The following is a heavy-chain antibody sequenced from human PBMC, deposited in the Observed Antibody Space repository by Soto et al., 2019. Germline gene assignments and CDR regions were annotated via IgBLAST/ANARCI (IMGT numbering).Heavy chain of an antibody. Sequence: GGSLRLSGSSSGFTFSSYAMSWVRQAPGKGLESVSAISGSGGSTYYADSVKGRFTISRDNSKNTLYLQMNSLRAEDTAVYYCAKDPVQWELGYYFDYWGQGTLVTVSS. CDR3: AKDPVQWELGYYFDY. CDR1: GFTFSSYA. CDR2: ISGSGGST. J-gene: IGHJ4*02. V-gene: IGHV3-23*01. D-gene: IGHD1-26*01.